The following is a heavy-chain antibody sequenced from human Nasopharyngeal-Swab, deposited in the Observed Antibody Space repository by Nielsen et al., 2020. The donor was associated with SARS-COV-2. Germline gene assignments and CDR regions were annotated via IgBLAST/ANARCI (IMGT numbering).Heavy chain of an antibody. Sequence: RQAPGKGLEWIGNIYNSGSTYYNPSLKSRVTISVDTSKNQFSLKLSSVTAADTAVYYCARQENYDYVWGSYRLNWFDPWGQGTLVTVSS. V-gene: IGHV4-39*01. J-gene: IGHJ5*02. CDR2: IYNSGST. D-gene: IGHD3-16*02. CDR3: ARQENYDYVWGSYRLNWFDP.